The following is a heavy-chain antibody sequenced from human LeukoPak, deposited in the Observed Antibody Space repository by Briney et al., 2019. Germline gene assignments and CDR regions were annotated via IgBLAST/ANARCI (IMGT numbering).Heavy chain of an antibody. D-gene: IGHD3-22*01. Sequence: GGSLRLSCAASGFTFSSYSMNWVHQAPGKGLEWVSSISSSSSYIYYADSVKGRFTISRDNAKNSLYLQMNSLRAEDTAVYYCASIRDYYDSSGSVDIWGQGTMVTVSS. V-gene: IGHV3-21*01. J-gene: IGHJ3*02. CDR2: ISSSSSYI. CDR1: GFTFSSYS. CDR3: ASIRDYYDSSGSVDI.